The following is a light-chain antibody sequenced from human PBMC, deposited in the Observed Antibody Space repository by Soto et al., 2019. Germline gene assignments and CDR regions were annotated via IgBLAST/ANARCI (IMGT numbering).Light chain of an antibody. Sequence: VLTPSPGTPSLSTGERATLSCRATQSVSSNYLAWYQQKAGQAPRLLIYGASSRATGIPDRFSGSGSGTDFTLTISRLESEDFAVYYCQQYGRSPLTFGQGTRLDIK. J-gene: IGKJ5*01. CDR2: GAS. CDR1: QSVSSNY. CDR3: QQYGRSPLT. V-gene: IGKV3-20*01.